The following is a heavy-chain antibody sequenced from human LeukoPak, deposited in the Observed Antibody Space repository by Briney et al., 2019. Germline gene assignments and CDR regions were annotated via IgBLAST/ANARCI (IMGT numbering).Heavy chain of an antibody. D-gene: IGHD1-1*01. Sequence: GGSLRLSCVASGFTFSSYAMTWVRQAPGKGLEWVAVISYDGSNKYYADSVKGRFTISRDNSKNTLYLQMNSLRAEDTAVYYCARDINWNAFDYWGQGTLVTVSS. CDR2: ISYDGSNK. J-gene: IGHJ4*02. CDR3: ARDINWNAFDY. V-gene: IGHV3-30-3*01. CDR1: GFTFSSYA.